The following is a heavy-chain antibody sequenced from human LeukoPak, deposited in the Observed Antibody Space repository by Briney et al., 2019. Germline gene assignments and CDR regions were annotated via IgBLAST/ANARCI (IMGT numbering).Heavy chain of an antibody. D-gene: IGHD6-19*01. Sequence: SETLSLTCTVSGGSINSDYWSWIRQPPGKGLEWIGYIYSSGSTNYNPSLKSRVTISVDTPNNQFSLKLNSVAAADTAVYYCARERTLAVDGPYYYYYMDVWGKGTTVTVSS. J-gene: IGHJ6*03. CDR3: ARERTLAVDGPYYYYYMDV. CDR1: GGSINSDY. CDR2: IYSSGST. V-gene: IGHV4-59*01.